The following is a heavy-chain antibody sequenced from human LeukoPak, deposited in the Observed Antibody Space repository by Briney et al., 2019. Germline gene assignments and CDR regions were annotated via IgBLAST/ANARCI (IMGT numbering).Heavy chain of an antibody. CDR3: ARDGLLPHPGSSGWYGDY. D-gene: IGHD6-19*01. CDR1: GFTFSSYW. V-gene: IGHV3-7*01. Sequence: GGSLRLSCAASGFTFSSYWMSWVRQAPGKGLEWVANIKQDGSEKYYVDSVKGRFTISRDNAKNSLYLQMNSLRAEDTAVYYCARDGLLPHPGSSGWYGDYWGQGTLVTVSS. CDR2: IKQDGSEK. J-gene: IGHJ4*02.